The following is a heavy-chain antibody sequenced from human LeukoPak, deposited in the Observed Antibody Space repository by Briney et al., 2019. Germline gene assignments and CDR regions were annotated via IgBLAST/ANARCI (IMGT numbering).Heavy chain of an antibody. CDR1: GLTLTSYA. J-gene: IGHJ4*02. V-gene: IGHV3-23*01. CDR3: CSGWYFDY. CDR2: INDNGRST. D-gene: IGHD6-19*01. Sequence: QPGGSLRLSCAASGLTLTSYAMNWVRQAPGKGLEWVSTINDNGRSTYYADSVKGRFTISRDSSKNTLYLQMNSLRAEDTAIYYCCSGWYFDYWGQGTLVTVSS.